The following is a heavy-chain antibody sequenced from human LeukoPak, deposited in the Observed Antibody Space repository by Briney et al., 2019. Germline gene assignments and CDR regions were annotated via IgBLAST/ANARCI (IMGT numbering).Heavy chain of an antibody. Sequence: GGSLRLSCAASGFTFSSYSMNWVRQAPGKGLEWVSYISSSSSTIYYADSVKGRFTISRDNAKNSLYLQMNSLRAEDTAVYYCARDRATMVRGVGAFDIWGQGTMVTVSS. CDR2: ISSSSSTI. CDR3: ARDRATMVRGVGAFDI. D-gene: IGHD3-10*01. V-gene: IGHV3-48*01. CDR1: GFTFSSYS. J-gene: IGHJ3*02.